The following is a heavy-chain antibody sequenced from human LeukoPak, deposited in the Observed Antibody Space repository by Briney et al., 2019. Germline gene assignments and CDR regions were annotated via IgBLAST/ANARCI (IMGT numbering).Heavy chain of an antibody. CDR2: IYTSGST. CDR3: AREVTLVSYYYYYYMDV. D-gene: IGHD2-8*02. J-gene: IGHJ6*03. Sequence: SETLSLTCTVSGGSISSYYWSWIRQPAGKGLEWIGRIYTSGSTNYNPSLKSRVTMSVDTSKNQFSLKLSSVTAADTAVYYCAREVTLVSYYYYYYMDVWGKGTTVTVSS. V-gene: IGHV4-4*07. CDR1: GGSISSYY.